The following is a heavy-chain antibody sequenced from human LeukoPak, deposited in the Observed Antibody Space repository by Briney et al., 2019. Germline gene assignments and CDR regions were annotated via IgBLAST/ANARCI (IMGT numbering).Heavy chain of an antibody. Sequence: GGSLRPSCAASGFTVTTDHMSWVRQAPGKGLEWVSVIYSGGSTYHADSVEGRFTISRDNSKNTVHLQMSSLRVEDTAVYYCARVWELSFDYWGQGTLVTVSS. CDR1: GFTVTTDH. D-gene: IGHD1-26*01. CDR3: ARVWELSFDY. V-gene: IGHV3-53*01. J-gene: IGHJ4*02. CDR2: IYSGGST.